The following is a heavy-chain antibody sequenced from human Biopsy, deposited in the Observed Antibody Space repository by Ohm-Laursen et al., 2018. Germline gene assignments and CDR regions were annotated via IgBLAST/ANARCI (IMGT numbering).Heavy chain of an antibody. CDR1: GYTFTGYY. V-gene: IGHV1-2*02. Sequence: ASVKVSCKASGYTFTGYYLHWVRQAPGQGLEWMEWINPDHGGTIHAQKFQGRVTVTRDTSISTASVEVTSLRSDDTAVYYCVRSRAGGATWGMDVWGQGTTVTVSS. J-gene: IGHJ6*02. CDR3: VRSRAGGATWGMDV. D-gene: IGHD3-16*01. CDR2: INPDHGGT.